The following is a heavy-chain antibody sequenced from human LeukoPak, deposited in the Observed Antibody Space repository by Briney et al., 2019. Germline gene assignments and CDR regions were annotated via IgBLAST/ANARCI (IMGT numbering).Heavy chain of an antibody. CDR3: ARVHISGWYYDF. D-gene: IGHD6-19*01. CDR1: GFTFSTYW. V-gene: IGHV3-74*01. Sequence: GGSLRLSCAASGFTFSTYWMYWVRQAPGRGLVWVSRLSPDGSNTNYADSVKGRFTISRDNAKNTLYLQVNSLGAEDTAVYYCARVHISGWYYDFWGQGTLVTVSS. CDR2: LSPDGSNT. J-gene: IGHJ4*02.